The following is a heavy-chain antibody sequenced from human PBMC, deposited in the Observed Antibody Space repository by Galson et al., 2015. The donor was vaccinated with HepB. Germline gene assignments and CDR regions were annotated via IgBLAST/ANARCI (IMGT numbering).Heavy chain of an antibody. CDR1: GDSVSRNSAA. CDR2: TYYRSKWYN. D-gene: IGHD6-13*01. J-gene: IGHJ6*02. Sequence: CAISGDSVSRNSAAWNWIRQSPSRGLEWLGRTYYRSKWYNDYAVSVKSRITINPDTSKNQFSLQLSSVTPEDTAVYYCARGAAGSPYYAMDVWGQGITVTVSS. V-gene: IGHV6-1*01. CDR3: ARGAAGSPYYAMDV.